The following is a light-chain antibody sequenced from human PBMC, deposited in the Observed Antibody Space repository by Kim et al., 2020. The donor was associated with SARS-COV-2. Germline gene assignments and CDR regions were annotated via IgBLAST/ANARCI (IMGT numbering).Light chain of an antibody. J-gene: IGLJ2*01. V-gene: IGLV3-27*01. Sequence: SYELTQSSSVSVSPGQTARITCSGDVLAKKYARWFQQKPGQAPVLVIYKDSERPSGIPERFSGSSSGTTVTLTISGAQVEDEADYYCYSAADNNLVFGGGTKVTVL. CDR1: VLAKKY. CDR3: YSAADNNLV. CDR2: KDS.